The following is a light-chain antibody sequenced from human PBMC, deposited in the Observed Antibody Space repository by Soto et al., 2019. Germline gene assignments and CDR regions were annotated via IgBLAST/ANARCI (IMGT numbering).Light chain of an antibody. J-gene: IGKJ4*01. Sequence: EIVLTQSACTLSLSPGERATLSCRASQSVGSSYLAWYQQKPGQAPRLLIYGTSSRATGIPDRFSGSGSGTDFTLTISSLEPEDFAVYYCQHYGSSPLTFGGGTKVDI. V-gene: IGKV3-20*01. CDR2: GTS. CDR1: QSVGSSY. CDR3: QHYGSSPLT.